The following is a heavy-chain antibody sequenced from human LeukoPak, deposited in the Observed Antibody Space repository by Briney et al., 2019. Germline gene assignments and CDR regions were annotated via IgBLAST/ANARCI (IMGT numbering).Heavy chain of an antibody. V-gene: IGHV7-4-1*02. J-gene: IGHJ4*02. CDR2: INTNTGNP. Sequence: ASVKVSCKASGYTFTSYAMNWVRQAPGQGLEWMGWINTNTGNPTYAQGFTGRFVFSLDTSVSTAYLQISSPKAEDTAVYYCARQDSWGYCSGGSCYSDYWGQGTLVTVSS. D-gene: IGHD2-15*01. CDR1: GYTFTSYA. CDR3: ARQDSWGYCSGGSCYSDY.